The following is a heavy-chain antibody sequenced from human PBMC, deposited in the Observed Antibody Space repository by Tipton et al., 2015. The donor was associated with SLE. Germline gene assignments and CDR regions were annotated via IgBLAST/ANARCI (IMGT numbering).Heavy chain of an antibody. J-gene: IGHJ4*02. Sequence: GSLRLSCAASGFTFDDYSMHWVRQAPGKGLEWVSLISWNGESTYYADSVKGRFTVSRDNGKNYLYLQMNSLRDEDTALYYCAKDILKKSSSCPDYWGQGTLVIVSS. D-gene: IGHD2-2*01. CDR1: GFTFDDYS. CDR3: AKDILKKSSSCPDY. V-gene: IGHV3-43D*04. CDR2: ISWNGEST.